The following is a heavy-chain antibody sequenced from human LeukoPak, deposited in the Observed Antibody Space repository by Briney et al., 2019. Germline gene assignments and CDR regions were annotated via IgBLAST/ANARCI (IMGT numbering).Heavy chain of an antibody. Sequence: SETLSLTCAVYGGSFSVYYWSWIRQPPGKGLEWIGEINHSGSTNYNPSLKSRVTISVDTSKNQFSLKLSSVTAADTAVYYCARGLPPYYFDYWGQGTLVTVSS. V-gene: IGHV4-34*01. CDR3: ARGLPPYYFDY. J-gene: IGHJ4*02. CDR1: GGSFSVYY. CDR2: INHSGST.